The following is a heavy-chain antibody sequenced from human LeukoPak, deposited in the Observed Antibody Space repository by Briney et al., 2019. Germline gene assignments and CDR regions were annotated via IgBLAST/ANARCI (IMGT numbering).Heavy chain of an antibody. CDR2: FDPEDGET. D-gene: IGHD5-12*01. CDR1: GYTLAELS. J-gene: IGHJ4*02. CDR3: ARSNIAALDYYFDY. Sequence: VSVKVSCKVSGYTLAELSMHWVRQAPGKGLEWMGGFDPEDGETIYAQKFQGRVTMTEDTSTDTAYMELGSLRSEDTAVYYCARSNIAALDYYFDYWGQGTLVTVSS. V-gene: IGHV1-24*01.